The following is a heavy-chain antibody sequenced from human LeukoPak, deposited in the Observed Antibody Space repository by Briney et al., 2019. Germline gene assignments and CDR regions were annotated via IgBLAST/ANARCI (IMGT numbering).Heavy chain of an antibody. CDR3: ARHQLELRGPNWFDP. V-gene: IGHV1-18*01. J-gene: IGHJ5*02. CDR2: ISAYNGNT. Sequence: GASVKVSCKASGYTFTSYGVSWVRQAPGQGLEWMGWISAYNGNTNYAQKLQGRVTMTTDTSTSTAYMELRSLRSDDTAVYYCARHQLELRGPNWFDPWGQGTLVTVSS. D-gene: IGHD1-7*01. CDR1: GYTFTSYG.